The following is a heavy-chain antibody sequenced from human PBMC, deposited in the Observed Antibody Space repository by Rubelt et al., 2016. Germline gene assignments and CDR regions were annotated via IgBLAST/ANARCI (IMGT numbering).Heavy chain of an antibody. Sequence: EVLLVEFGGGLVQPGGSLRLSCASSGFTFGTSWMNWVRQAPGTGPEGVATIKFDRTEKYCVEAVKGRFTISRDNAKNSRDLQMNTLSAEDTAVYYCVGDVNWGRGTRVTVSS. CDR2: IKFDRTEK. J-gene: IGHJ4*01. V-gene: IGHV3-7*03. CDR1: GFTFGTSW. CDR3: VGDVN.